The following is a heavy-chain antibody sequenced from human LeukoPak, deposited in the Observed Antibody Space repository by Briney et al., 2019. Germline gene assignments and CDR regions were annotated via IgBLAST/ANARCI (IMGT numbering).Heavy chain of an antibody. V-gene: IGHV1-69*04. J-gene: IGHJ3*02. D-gene: IGHD3-10*01. Sequence: GASVKVPCKASGGTFSSYAISWVRQAPGQGLEWMGRIIPILGIANYAQKFQGRVTITADKSTSTAYMELSSLRSEDTAVYYCASDRGVIIPDAFDIWGQGTMVTVSS. CDR2: IIPILGIA. CDR3: ASDRGVIIPDAFDI. CDR1: GGTFSSYA.